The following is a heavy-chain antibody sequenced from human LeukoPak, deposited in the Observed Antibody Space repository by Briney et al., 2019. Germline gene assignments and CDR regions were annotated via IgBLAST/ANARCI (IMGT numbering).Heavy chain of an antibody. CDR2: ISDDGSNK. CDR1: GFTFSNYA. D-gene: IGHD6-13*01. V-gene: IGHV3-30-3*01. CDR3: ARDAMGSDSSPPDY. Sequence: SGSSLRLSCAASGFTFSNYAVHWVRQAPGKGLEWVALISDDGSNKYYTNSVKGRFTISRDNSKNTLYLQMNGLRAEDTAVYYCARDAMGSDSSPPDYWGQGTLVTVSS. J-gene: IGHJ4*02.